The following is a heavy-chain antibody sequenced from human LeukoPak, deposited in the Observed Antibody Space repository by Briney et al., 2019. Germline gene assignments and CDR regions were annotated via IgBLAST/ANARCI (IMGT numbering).Heavy chain of an antibody. V-gene: IGHV3-11*04. CDR3: AKTPPGTQGFYFDY. CDR2: ISETGTTI. J-gene: IGHJ4*02. Sequence: GGSLRLSCAASGFIFSDYYVTWLRQAPGKGLEWISYISETGTTIHYAASVKGRFTVSRDNTKNSLYLQMNSLRVEDTAVYYCAKTPPGTQGFYFDYWGQGTLVTVSS. D-gene: IGHD1-7*01. CDR1: GFIFSDYY.